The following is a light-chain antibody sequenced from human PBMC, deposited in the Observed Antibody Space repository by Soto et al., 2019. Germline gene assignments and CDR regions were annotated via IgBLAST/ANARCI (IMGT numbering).Light chain of an antibody. CDR3: CSFAGSYTWV. V-gene: IGLV2-23*02. J-gene: IGLJ2*01. CDR1: SSDIGNYQS. CDR2: EVT. Sequence: QSALTQPASVSGSPGQSITISCTGTSSDIGNYQSVSWYQHHPGRAPKLILYEVTKRPSGVSNRFSGYKSGDTASLTISGLQAEDESDYYCCSFAGSYTWVFGGGTKVTAL.